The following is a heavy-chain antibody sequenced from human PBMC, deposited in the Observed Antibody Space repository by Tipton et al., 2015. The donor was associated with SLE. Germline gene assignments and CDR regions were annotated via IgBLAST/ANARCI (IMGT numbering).Heavy chain of an antibody. CDR2: IYSSGDS. Sequence: TLSLTCTVSGGSIIFDYWSWIRQSAGRGLEWIWRIYSSGDSDYNPSLRSRVTMSIDESQNRVSLRLKSVSAADTAVYYCARGSDGEYVRYFDVWGPGTLVTVSS. V-gene: IGHV4-4*07. CDR3: ARGSDGEYVRYFDV. D-gene: IGHD4-17*01. J-gene: IGHJ2*01. CDR1: GGSIIFDY.